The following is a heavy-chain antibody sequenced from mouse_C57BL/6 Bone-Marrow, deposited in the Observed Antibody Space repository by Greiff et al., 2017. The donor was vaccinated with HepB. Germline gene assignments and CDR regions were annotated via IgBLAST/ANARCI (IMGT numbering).Heavy chain of an antibody. V-gene: IGHV1-76*01. J-gene: IGHJ3*01. D-gene: IGHD1-1*01. CDR2: IYPGSGNT. CDR3: ARWGYYGAY. Sequence: VQLQQSGAELVRPGASVKLSCKASGYTFTDYYINWVKQRPGQGLEWIARIYPGSGNTYYNEKFKGKATLTAEKSSSTAYMQLSSLTSEDSAVYFCARWGYYGAYWGQGTLVTVSA. CDR1: GYTFTDYY.